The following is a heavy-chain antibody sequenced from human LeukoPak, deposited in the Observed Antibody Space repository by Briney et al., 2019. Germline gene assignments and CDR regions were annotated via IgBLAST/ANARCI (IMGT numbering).Heavy chain of an antibody. V-gene: IGHV1-69*13. J-gene: IGHJ5*02. Sequence: SVKVSCRASGGTFSSYAISWVRQAPGQGLEWMGGIIPIFGTANYAQKFQGRVTITADESTSTAYMELSSLRSEDTAVYYCAREITMVRGVPYGDWFDPWGQGTLVTVSS. CDR1: GGTFSSYA. D-gene: IGHD3-10*01. CDR3: AREITMVRGVPYGDWFDP. CDR2: IIPIFGTA.